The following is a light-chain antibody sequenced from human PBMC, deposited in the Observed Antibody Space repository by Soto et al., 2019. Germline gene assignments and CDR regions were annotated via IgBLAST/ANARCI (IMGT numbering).Light chain of an antibody. CDR1: QGISSY. Sequence: IQLTQSPSSLSASVGDRVTITCRASQGISSYLAWYQQKPGKAPKLLIYAASTLQSGVPSRFSGSGSGTDFTLTISSLQPEDCATYYCQQLNSYPRTFGPGTKLDIK. V-gene: IGKV1-9*01. J-gene: IGKJ3*01. CDR3: QQLNSYPRT. CDR2: AAS.